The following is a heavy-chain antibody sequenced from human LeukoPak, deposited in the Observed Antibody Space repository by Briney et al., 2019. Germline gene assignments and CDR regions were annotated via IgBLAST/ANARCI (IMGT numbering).Heavy chain of an antibody. CDR3: AKDLFRAGGLLDFDF. Sequence: GGSLRLSCAASGFNFDDFAMPWVRQAPGKGLEWVSGIGWNSRDIDYADSVEGRFTISRDNVKNSLYLQLNSLRAEDTALYYCAKDLFRAGGLLDFDFWGRGTLVTVSS. V-gene: IGHV3-9*01. J-gene: IGHJ4*02. CDR2: IGWNSRDI. D-gene: IGHD3-10*01. CDR1: GFNFDDFA.